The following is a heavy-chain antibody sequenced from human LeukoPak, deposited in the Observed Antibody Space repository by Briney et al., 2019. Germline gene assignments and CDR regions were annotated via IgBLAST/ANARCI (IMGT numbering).Heavy chain of an antibody. V-gene: IGHV4-59*11. CDR3: ARVFPGFDP. CDR1: GGSISSHY. CDR2: TYYSGST. J-gene: IGHJ5*02. Sequence: SETLSLTCTVSGGSISSHYWSWIRQPPGKGLEWIGYTYYSGSTNYNPSLKSRVTISVDTSKNQFSLKLSSVTAADTAVYYCARVFPGFDPWGQGTLVTVSS.